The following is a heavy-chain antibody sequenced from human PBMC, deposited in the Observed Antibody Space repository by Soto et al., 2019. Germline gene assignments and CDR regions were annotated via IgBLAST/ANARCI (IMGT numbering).Heavy chain of an antibody. CDR1: GGSISSGGYS. D-gene: IGHD2-2*01. Sequence: SETLSLTCAVSGGSISSGGYSWSWIRQPPGKGLEWIGSIYYSGSTYYNPSLKSRVTISVDTSKNQFSLKLSSVTAADTAVYYCARHWYCSSTSCYYYYYYYGMDVWGQGTTVTVSS. CDR2: IYYSGST. V-gene: IGHV4-30-2*03. CDR3: ARHWYCSSTSCYYYYYYYGMDV. J-gene: IGHJ6*02.